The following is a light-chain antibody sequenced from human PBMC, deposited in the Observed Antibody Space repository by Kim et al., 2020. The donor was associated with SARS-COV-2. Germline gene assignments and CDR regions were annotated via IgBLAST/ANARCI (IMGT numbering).Light chain of an antibody. CDR1: SLRSYF. Sequence: ALGQTVEITCQRDSLRSYFASWYQRKPGQAPVVVIYAKNNRPSGIPDRFSGSGSGNTASLTIPGAQAEDEAVYYCNCRHSSGRSYVFGTGTKVTVL. J-gene: IGLJ1*01. CDR2: AKN. V-gene: IGLV3-19*01. CDR3: NCRHSSGRSYV.